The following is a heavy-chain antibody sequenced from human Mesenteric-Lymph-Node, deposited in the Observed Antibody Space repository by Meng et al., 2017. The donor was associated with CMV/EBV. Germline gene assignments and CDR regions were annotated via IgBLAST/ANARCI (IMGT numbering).Heavy chain of an antibody. Sequence: LRLSCAVYGGSFSGYYWSWIRQPPGKELEWIGEINHSGSTNYNPSLKSRVTISVDTSKNQFSLKLSSVTAADTAVYYCARGIAARPPYFDYWGQGTLVTVSS. D-gene: IGHD6-6*01. CDR2: INHSGST. CDR3: ARGIAARPPYFDY. J-gene: IGHJ4*02. CDR1: GGSFSGYY. V-gene: IGHV4-34*01.